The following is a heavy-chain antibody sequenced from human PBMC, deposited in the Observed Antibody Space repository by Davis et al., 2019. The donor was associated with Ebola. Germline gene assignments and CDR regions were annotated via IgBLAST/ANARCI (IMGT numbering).Heavy chain of an antibody. V-gene: IGHV3-9*01. J-gene: IGHJ5*02. D-gene: IGHD3-10*01. CDR1: GLTFDDYA. CDR3: AKDFYGSGSYIDA. Sequence: PGGSLRLSCATSGLTFDDYAMHWLRQAPGKGLEWVSGINSNSGTSAYADSVKGRFTISRDNAQDSLYLQMNSLRTEDTAFYYCAKDFYGSGSYIDAWGQGTLVTVSS. CDR2: INSNSGTS.